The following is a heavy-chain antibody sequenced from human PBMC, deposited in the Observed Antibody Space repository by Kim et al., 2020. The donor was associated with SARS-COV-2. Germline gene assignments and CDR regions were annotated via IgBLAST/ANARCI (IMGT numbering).Heavy chain of an antibody. Sequence: SETLSLTCAVYGGSFSGYYWSWIRQPPGKGLEWIGEINHSGSTNYNPSLKSRVTISVDTSKNQFSLKLSSVTAADTAVYYCARPQGRITMVRGAFDYWGQGTLVTVSS. CDR3: ARPQGRITMVRGAFDY. J-gene: IGHJ4*02. CDR1: GGSFSGYY. V-gene: IGHV4-34*01. D-gene: IGHD3-10*01. CDR2: INHSGST.